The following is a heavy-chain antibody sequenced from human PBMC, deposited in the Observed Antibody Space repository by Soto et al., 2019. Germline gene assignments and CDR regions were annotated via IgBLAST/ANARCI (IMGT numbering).Heavy chain of an antibody. D-gene: IGHD3-10*01. J-gene: IGHJ4*02. V-gene: IGHV1-18*01. CDR1: GYTFTSYG. Sequence: ASVKVSCKASGYTFTSYGISWVRQAPGQGLEWMGWISAYNGNTNYAQKLQGRVTMTTDTSTSTAYMELRSLRAEDTALYYCAKESYNRRTEFDYWGQGTLVTVSS. CDR3: AKESYNRRTEFDY. CDR2: ISAYNGNT.